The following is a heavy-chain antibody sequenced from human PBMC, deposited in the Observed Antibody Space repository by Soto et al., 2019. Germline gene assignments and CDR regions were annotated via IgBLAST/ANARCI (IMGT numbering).Heavy chain of an antibody. V-gene: IGHV3-21*06. CDR3: VRGGRGYTRDDVFDI. Sequence: EVQLVESGGGLVKPGGSLRLSCVDSGFTFSSYSMNWVSQAPGKGLEWVSSISAYSSPIFYADSVKGRFPISRDNAKNSLYLQMNSLRAGDTLVYYSVRGGRGYTRDDVFDIWGQGTMVTVSS. J-gene: IGHJ3*02. CDR2: ISAYSSPI. CDR1: GFTFSSYS. D-gene: IGHD2-2*02.